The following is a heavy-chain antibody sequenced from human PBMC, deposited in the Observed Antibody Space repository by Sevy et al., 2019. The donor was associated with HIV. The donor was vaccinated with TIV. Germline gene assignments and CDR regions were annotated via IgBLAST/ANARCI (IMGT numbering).Heavy chain of an antibody. J-gene: IGHJ6*02. Sequence: GGSLRLSCAASGFTFSSYNMNWVRQAPGKGLEWVSSITSTSDYIYYADSLKGRCTISRDNAKTLLFLQMNSLRAEDTAVYYCARGPPPFYGMDVWGQGTTVTVSS. CDR3: ARGPPPFYGMDV. CDR1: GFTFSSYN. CDR2: ITSTSDYI. V-gene: IGHV3-21*06.